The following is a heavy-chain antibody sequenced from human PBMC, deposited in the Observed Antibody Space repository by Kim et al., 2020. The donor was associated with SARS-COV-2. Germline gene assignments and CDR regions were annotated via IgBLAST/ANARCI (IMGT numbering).Heavy chain of an antibody. Sequence: GGSLRLSCAASGFTFSSYAMSWVRQAPGKGLEWVSAISGSGGSTYYADSVKGRFTISRDNSKNTLYLQMNSLRAEDTAVYYCAKDPSVVSHYYGSGSYRAEYFQHWGQGTLVTVSS. CDR3: AKDPSVVSHYYGSGSYRAEYFQH. J-gene: IGHJ1*01. V-gene: IGHV3-23*01. CDR2: ISGSGGST. CDR1: GFTFSSYA. D-gene: IGHD3-10*01.